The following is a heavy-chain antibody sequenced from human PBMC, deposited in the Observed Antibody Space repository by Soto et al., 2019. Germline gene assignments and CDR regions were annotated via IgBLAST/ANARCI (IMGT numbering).Heavy chain of an antibody. D-gene: IGHD3-10*01. V-gene: IGHV1-3*01. CDR3: ARDQFYFSTGTASGVGGY. CDR2: INAGSGNA. Sequence: LVQSGPEVKKSGASVKVSCKASGYTFPNYAILWLRQAPGQGLEWVGWINAGSGNAQYSEKFQGRVTITRDTSATTVYMELSSLRSEDTAVYYCARDQFYFSTGTASGVGGYWSQGTLVTVSS. J-gene: IGHJ4*02. CDR1: GYTFPNYA.